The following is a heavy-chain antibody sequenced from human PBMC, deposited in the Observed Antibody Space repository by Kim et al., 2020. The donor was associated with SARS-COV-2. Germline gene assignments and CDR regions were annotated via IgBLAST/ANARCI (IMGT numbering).Heavy chain of an antibody. CDR1: GFTFSKYW. V-gene: IGHV3-74*01. CDR3: ARERGGGNEDS. J-gene: IGHJ4*02. Sequence: AGSLRLSCAASGFTFSKYWMHWVRQVPGKGLAWVSLINSDGTWTNYADSVRGRFTISRDNAKNRVDLQMNGLRAEDTAVYYCARERGGGNEDSWGQGTLVTVSS. CDR2: INSDGTWT. D-gene: IGHD2-15*01.